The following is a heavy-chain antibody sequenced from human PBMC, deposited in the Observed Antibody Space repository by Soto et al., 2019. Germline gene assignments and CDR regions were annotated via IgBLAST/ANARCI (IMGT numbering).Heavy chain of an antibody. Sequence: ASVKVSCKASGFTFTSSAVQWVRQARGQRLEWIGWIVVGSGNTNYAKKFQERVTITRDMSTSTAYMELSSLRFEATAMYYSAARRGCSSTGCQGGPDDFDIWGQGTMITVTS. CDR3: AARRGCSSTGCQGGPDDFDI. J-gene: IGHJ3*02. D-gene: IGHD2-2*01. CDR2: IVVGSGNT. V-gene: IGHV1-58*01. CDR1: GFTFTSSA.